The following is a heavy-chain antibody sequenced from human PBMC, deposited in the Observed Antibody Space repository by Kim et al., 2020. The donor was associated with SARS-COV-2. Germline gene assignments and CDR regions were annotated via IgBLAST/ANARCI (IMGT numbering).Heavy chain of an antibody. D-gene: IGHD3-16*02. CDR1: GFTFSDYY. CDR3: ARDQVPYPYDYVWGSYRQYYFDY. CDR2: ISSSGSTI. J-gene: IGHJ4*02. V-gene: IGHV3-11*01. Sequence: GGSLRLSCAASGFTFSDYYMSWIRQAPGKGLEWVSYISSSGSTIYYADSVKGRFTISRDNAKNSLYLQMNSLRAEDTAVYYCARDQVPYPYDYVWGSYRQYYFDYWGQGTLVTVSS.